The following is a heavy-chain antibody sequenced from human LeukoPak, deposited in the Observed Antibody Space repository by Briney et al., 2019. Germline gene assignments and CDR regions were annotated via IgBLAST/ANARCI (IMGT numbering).Heavy chain of an antibody. CDR2: IIPILGIA. V-gene: IGHV1-69*04. D-gene: IGHD3-16*02. CDR3: ARDDYVWGSYRSLDP. Sequence: SVKVSRKASGGTFSSYAISWVRQAPGQGLEWMGRIIPILGIANYAQKFQGRVTITADKSTSTAYMELSSLRSEDTAVYYCARDDYVWGSYRSLDPWGQGTLVTVSS. CDR1: GGTFSSYA. J-gene: IGHJ5*02.